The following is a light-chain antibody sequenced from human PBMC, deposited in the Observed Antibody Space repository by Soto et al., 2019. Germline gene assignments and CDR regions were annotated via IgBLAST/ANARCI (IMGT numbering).Light chain of an antibody. CDR3: AAWDDSLNGLV. CDR1: SSNIGGNT. Sequence: QLVLTQPPSASGTPGQRVTISCSGSSSNIGGNTVNWYQQLPGTSPKLLIYSSNQRPSGVPDRFSGSKSGASASLAISGLQSEDEADYYCAAWDDSLNGLVFGGGTKLTVL. CDR2: SSN. J-gene: IGLJ2*01. V-gene: IGLV1-44*01.